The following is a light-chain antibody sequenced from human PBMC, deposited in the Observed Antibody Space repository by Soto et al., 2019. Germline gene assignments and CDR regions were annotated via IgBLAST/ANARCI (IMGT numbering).Light chain of an antibody. CDR1: QSLVYSDGNTY. CDR2: RVS. Sequence: DVVMTQSPLSLSVTLGQPASISCRSSQSLVYSDGNTYLNWFHQRPGQSPRRLICRVSDRDSGVPDRFSGSGSGTDFTLKISRVEAEDVGVYYCMQGTHWPSTFGPGIKVDIK. CDR3: MQGTHWPST. V-gene: IGKV2-30*01. J-gene: IGKJ3*01.